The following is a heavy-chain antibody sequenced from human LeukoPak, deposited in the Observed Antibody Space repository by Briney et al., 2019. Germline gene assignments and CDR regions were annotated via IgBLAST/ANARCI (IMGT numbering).Heavy chain of an antibody. V-gene: IGHV1-8*03. CDR1: GYTFTGYY. CDR2: MNPKTGKT. J-gene: IGHJ4*02. D-gene: IGHD3-10*01. Sequence: ASVKVSCKASGYTFTGYYMHWVRQAPGQGLEWVGWMNPKTGKTAYARNLQGRVTITRDMSTSTAYMELSSLRSEDTAVYYCAASRRGWRYFDYWGQGTLVTVSS. CDR3: AASRRGWRYFDY.